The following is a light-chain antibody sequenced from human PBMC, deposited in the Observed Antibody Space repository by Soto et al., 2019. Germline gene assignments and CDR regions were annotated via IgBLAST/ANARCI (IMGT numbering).Light chain of an antibody. Sequence: QSALTQPRSVSRSPGQSVTISCTGTSSDVGGYNYVSWYQQHPGKAPKLMIYDVSKRPSGVPDRFSGSKSGNTASLTISGLQAEDEADYSCCSYAGSYVVFGGGTKLTVL. V-gene: IGLV2-11*01. CDR2: DVS. J-gene: IGLJ2*01. CDR1: SSDVGGYNY. CDR3: CSYAGSYVV.